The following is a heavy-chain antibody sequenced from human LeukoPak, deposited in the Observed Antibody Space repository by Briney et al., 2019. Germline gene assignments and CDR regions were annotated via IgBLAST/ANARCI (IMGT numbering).Heavy chain of an antibody. CDR1: GFTFSSYS. D-gene: IGHD3-22*01. CDR3: AGGRGWLVDY. CDR2: INTDGSRT. V-gene: IGHV3-74*01. J-gene: IGHJ4*02. Sequence: AGGSLRLSCAASGFTFSSYSMNWVRQAPGKGLVWVSRINTDGSRTTYADSVKGRFTISRDNAKNTVYLQMNSLRAEDTAVYFCAGGRGWLVDYWGQGTRVTVSS.